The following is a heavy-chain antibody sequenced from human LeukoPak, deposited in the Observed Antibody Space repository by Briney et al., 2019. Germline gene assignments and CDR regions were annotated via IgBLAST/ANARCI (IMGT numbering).Heavy chain of an antibody. D-gene: IGHD5-18*01. CDR3: ARGLAYSRLDY. V-gene: IGHV3-7*01. CDR1: GLTFSSSW. J-gene: IGHJ4*02. Sequence: GGSLRLSCAVSGLTFSSSWMDWVRQAPGKGLEWVASINPDGNKKYSADSVKGRFTISRDNAENSLYLQMNSLRVEDTAFYYCARGLAYSRLDYWGQGMLVTVSS. CDR2: INPDGNKK.